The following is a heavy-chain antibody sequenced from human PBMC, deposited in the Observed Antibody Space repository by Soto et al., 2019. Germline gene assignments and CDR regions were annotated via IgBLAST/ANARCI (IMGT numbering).Heavy chain of an antibody. V-gene: IGHV4-31*03. CDR2: IYYSGNT. D-gene: IGHD1-26*01. CDR1: GGSISRGGYY. Sequence: SETLSLTCIVSGGSISRGGYYWSWIRHHPGRGLEWIGYIYYSGNTYYNPSLKSRVTISVDTSKNQFSLKLSAVTAADTAVYYCARGRVGATTDYFDYWGQGTLVTVSS. CDR3: ARGRVGATTDYFDY. J-gene: IGHJ4*02.